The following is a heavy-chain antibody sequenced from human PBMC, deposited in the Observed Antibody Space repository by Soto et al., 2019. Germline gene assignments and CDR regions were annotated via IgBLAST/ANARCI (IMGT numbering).Heavy chain of an antibody. V-gene: IGHV3-23*01. Sequence: PGGSLRLSCAASGFTFSSYAMSWVRQAPGKGLEWVSAISGSGGSTYYADSVNGRFTISRDNSKNTLYLQMNSLRADDTAVYYCAKLAGITIFGVVIESGAFDIWGQGTMVTVSS. CDR2: ISGSGGST. CDR1: GFTFSSYA. J-gene: IGHJ3*02. D-gene: IGHD3-3*01. CDR3: AKLAGITIFGVVIESGAFDI.